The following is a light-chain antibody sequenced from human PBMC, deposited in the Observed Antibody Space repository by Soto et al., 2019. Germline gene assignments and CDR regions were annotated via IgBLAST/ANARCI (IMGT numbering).Light chain of an antibody. V-gene: IGKV3-11*01. J-gene: IGKJ5*01. CDR1: QNIGTS. CDR2: DSS. Sequence: EIVLTQSPASLSLSPGERATLSCRASQNIGTSLAWYQQKPGQAPRLLIYDSSNRATGIPARFSGSGSGTDFTLTISSLEAEDFAVYYCQQHGSSPITFGQGTRLEI. CDR3: QQHGSSPIT.